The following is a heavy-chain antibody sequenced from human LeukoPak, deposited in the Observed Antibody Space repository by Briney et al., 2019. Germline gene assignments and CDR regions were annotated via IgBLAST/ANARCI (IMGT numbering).Heavy chain of an antibody. J-gene: IGHJ6*02. D-gene: IGHD2-15*01. V-gene: IGHV4-59*08. CDR2: IYYSGST. CDR3: ARLGCSGDSCYTYYYYYGMDV. CDR1: GGSISSYY. Sequence: PSETLSLTCTVSGGSISSYYWSWIRQPPGKGLEWIGYIYYSGSTNYNPSLKSRVTISVDTSKNQFSLKLSSVTAADTAVYYCARLGCSGDSCYTYYYYYGMDVWGQGTTVTVSS.